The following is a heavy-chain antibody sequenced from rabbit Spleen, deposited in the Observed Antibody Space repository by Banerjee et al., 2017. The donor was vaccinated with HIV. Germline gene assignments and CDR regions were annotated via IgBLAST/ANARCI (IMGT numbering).Heavy chain of an antibody. CDR3: TRQSDL. V-gene: IGHV1S45*01. J-gene: IGHJ4*01. D-gene: IGHD3-3*01. Sequence: QEQLKETGGGLVKPEGSLTLTCKASGFDLSRYYHMCWVRQAPGKGLEWIACIYVGSGGSTYYATWAKGRFTISKTSSTTVTLQMTSLTAADTATYFCTRQSDLWGPGTLVTVS. CDR1: GFDLSRYYH. CDR2: IYVGSGGST.